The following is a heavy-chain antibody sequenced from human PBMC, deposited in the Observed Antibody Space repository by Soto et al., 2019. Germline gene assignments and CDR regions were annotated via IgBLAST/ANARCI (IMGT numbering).Heavy chain of an antibody. CDR2: IYFGGST. Sequence: QLQLQESGPGLVKPSETLSLTCTVSGDSISSSSYYWGWIRQPPGKGQEWIGSIYFGGSTYYKPSLKSRVTISVDKSKNQHSLKLSSVTDAETAVYYSTRDSFRDHNWFDPWGQGTMVTVSS. V-gene: IGHV4-39*02. CDR3: TRDSFRDHNWFDP. J-gene: IGHJ5*02. CDR1: GDSISSSSYY. D-gene: IGHD3-16*02.